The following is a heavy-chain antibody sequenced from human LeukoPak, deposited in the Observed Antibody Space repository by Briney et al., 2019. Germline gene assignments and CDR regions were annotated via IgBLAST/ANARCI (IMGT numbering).Heavy chain of an antibody. CDR1: GYSISTSYY. CDR3: ARGYSSWNP. J-gene: IGHJ1*01. D-gene: IGHD6-13*01. CDR2: IYHSGNT. V-gene: IGHV4-38-2*02. Sequence: SETLSLTCTVSGYSISTSYYWGWIRQPPGKGLEWIGSIYHSGNTYYNPSLKSRVTISVDTSKNQFSLKLNSVTAADTAVYYCARGYSSWNPWGQGTLVTVSS.